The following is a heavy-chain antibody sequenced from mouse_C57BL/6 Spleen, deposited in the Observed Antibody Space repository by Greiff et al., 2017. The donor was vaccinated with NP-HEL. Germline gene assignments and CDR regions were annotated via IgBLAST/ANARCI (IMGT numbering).Heavy chain of an antibody. Sequence: VQLQQPGAELVKPGASVKLSCKASGYTFTSYWMHWVKQRPGQGLKWIGMIHPNSGSTNYNEKFKSKATLTVDKSSSTAYMQLSSLTSEDSAVYYCARGKQTGAMDYWGHGTSVTVSS. CDR3: ARGKQTGAMDY. J-gene: IGHJ4*01. V-gene: IGHV1-64*01. CDR1: GYTFTSYW. CDR2: IHPNSGST.